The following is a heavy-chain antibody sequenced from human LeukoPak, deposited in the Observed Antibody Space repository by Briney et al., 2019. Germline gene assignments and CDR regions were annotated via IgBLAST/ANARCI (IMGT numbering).Heavy chain of an antibody. D-gene: IGHD3-10*01. CDR1: GFTLSSYD. CDR2: ITSRGSTI. J-gene: IGHJ4*02. CDR3: ASGPGPLCARGRGVLDY. Sequence: PGGSLRLSCAASGFTLSSYDMNGVREAPAKGLEWGSYITSRGSTIYYADSEQGRHTISRDNAKNALSLQIDRPRAEDAAVYYCASGPGPLCARGRGVLDYWGEGTLVSLPS. V-gene: IGHV3-48*03.